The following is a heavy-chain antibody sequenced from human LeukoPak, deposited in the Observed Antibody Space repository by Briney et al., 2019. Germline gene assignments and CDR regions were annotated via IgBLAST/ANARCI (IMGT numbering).Heavy chain of an antibody. CDR1: GGTFSSYA. Sequence: GASVKVSCKASGGTFSSYAISWVRQAPGQGLEWMGGIIPIFGTANYAQKFQGRVTITADKSTSTAYMELSSLRSEDTAVYYCASLSYYYYYMDVWGKGTTVTVSS. V-gene: IGHV1-69*06. CDR3: ASLSYYYYYMDV. CDR2: IIPIFGTA. J-gene: IGHJ6*03.